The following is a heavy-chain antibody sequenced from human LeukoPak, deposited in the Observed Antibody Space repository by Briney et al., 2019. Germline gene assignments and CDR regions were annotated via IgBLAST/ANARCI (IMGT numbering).Heavy chain of an antibody. V-gene: IGHV3-66*01. Sequence: TGGSLRLSCVASGLSVSSNYMSWVRQAPGKGLEWVSVIYRDGSSYYAESVKGRFTISRDNSKNTLYIQMNSLRDEDTAVYYCASDRGVAAHDFWGQGTLVTVSS. CDR1: GLSVSSNY. D-gene: IGHD6-13*01. CDR3: ASDRGVAAHDF. J-gene: IGHJ4*02. CDR2: IYRDGSS.